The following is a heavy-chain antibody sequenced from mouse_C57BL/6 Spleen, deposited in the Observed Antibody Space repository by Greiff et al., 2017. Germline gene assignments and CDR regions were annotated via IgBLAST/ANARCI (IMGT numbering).Heavy chain of an antibody. Sequence: EVMLVESGGGLVKPGGSLKLSCAASGFTFSDYGMHWVRQAPEKGLEWVAYISSGSSTTYYADTVKGRFTISRDNAKSTLFLQKSRLRSEDTAMYYCARSPFVDFFDYWGQGTTLTVSS. J-gene: IGHJ2*01. CDR2: ISSGSSTT. CDR1: GFTFSDYG. V-gene: IGHV5-17*01. CDR3: ARSPFVDFFDY.